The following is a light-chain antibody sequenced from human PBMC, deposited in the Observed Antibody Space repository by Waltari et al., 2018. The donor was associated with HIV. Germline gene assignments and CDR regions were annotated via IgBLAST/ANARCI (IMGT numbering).Light chain of an antibody. J-gene: IGLJ2*01. Sequence: QSVLTQPPSVSEAPRQRVTISCSGSSSNIGNNAVNWYQQIPGTAPKLLISYDYLLPSGVSDRFSGSKSGTSASRAISGLQSEDEADYYCAAAWDDSLNGPVFGGGTKLTVL. CDR2: YDY. CDR1: SSNIGNNA. V-gene: IGLV1-36*01. CDR3: AAAWDDSLNGPV.